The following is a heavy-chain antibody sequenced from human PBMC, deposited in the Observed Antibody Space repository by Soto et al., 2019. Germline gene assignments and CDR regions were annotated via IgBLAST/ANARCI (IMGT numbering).Heavy chain of an antibody. J-gene: IGHJ6*02. CDR2: ISYDGSNK. Sequence: QVQLVESGGGVVQPGRSLRLSCAASGFTFSSYGMHWVRQAPGKGLEWVAVISYDGSNKYYAYSVKGRFTISRDNSKNTLYLQMNSLRAEDTAVYYCAKALRPIYYYYYGMDVWGQGTTVTVSS. CDR3: AKALRPIYYYYYGMDV. V-gene: IGHV3-30*18. CDR1: GFTFSSYG.